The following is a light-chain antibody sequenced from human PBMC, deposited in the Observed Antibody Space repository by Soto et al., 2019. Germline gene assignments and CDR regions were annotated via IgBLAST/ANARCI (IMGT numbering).Light chain of an antibody. CDR2: DVS. J-gene: IGLJ1*01. Sequence: PGPVCWSPRQWLHLSRTGTSRGVCGYNYVSWYQHHPGKAPKLIIYDVSNRPSGVSNPFSGSKSGNTASLTISGLQPEDEADYYCSSYTTSNTRQIVFGTGTKVTVL. CDR3: SSYTTSNTRQIV. V-gene: IGLV2-14*03. CDR1: SRGVCGYNY.